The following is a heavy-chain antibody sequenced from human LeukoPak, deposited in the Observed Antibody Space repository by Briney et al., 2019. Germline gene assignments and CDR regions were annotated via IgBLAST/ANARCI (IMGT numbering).Heavy chain of an antibody. CDR2: IIPIFGTA. CDR3: ARGPLWFPVDDGTDV. Sequence: VASVKVSCKASGGTFSSYAISWVRQAPGQGLEWMGGIIPIFGTANYAQKFQGRVTITADESTSTAYMELSSLRSEDTAVYYCARGPLWFPVDDGTDVWGQGTTVTVSS. J-gene: IGHJ6*02. D-gene: IGHD3-10*01. CDR1: GGTFSSYA. V-gene: IGHV1-69*13.